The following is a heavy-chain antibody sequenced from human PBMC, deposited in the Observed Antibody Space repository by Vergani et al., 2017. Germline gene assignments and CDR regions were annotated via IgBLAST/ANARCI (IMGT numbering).Heavy chain of an antibody. V-gene: IGHV3-53*04. Sequence: EVQLVESGGGLVQPGGSLRLSCAASGFTVSTNYMSWVRQAPGGGLEWVSVIYRGGSTDYADSVKGRFTLSRHNSKNMLYLQMNSLRAEDTAVYYCARVGNLDYDFWSGDAFDIWGQETMVTVSS. CDR3: ARVGNLDYDFWSGDAFDI. D-gene: IGHD3-3*01. CDR2: IYRGGST. J-gene: IGHJ3*02. CDR1: GFTVSTNY.